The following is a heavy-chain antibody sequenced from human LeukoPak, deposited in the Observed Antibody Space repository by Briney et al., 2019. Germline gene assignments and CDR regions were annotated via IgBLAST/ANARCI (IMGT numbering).Heavy chain of an antibody. CDR1: GFTFSSYA. V-gene: IGHV3-7*03. CDR2: LNLDGSDK. J-gene: IGHJ4*02. CDR3: ARDLAWGGY. D-gene: IGHD7-27*01. Sequence: GGSLRLSCAASGFTFSSYAMHWVRQAPGKGLGWVASLNLDGSDKYYVDSVKGRFTISRDSAKNSLYLQMDSLRVEDTAVYYCARDLAWGGYWGQGTLVTVSS.